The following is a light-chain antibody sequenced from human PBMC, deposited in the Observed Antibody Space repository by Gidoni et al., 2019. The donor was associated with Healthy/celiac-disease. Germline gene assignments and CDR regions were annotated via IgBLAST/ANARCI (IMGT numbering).Light chain of an antibody. CDR3: CSYAGSYTFYV. J-gene: IGLJ1*01. Sequence: QSDLPQPRSVSGSPGQSVTISCTGTSRDVGGYNYVSWYQQHPGKAPKLMIYDVSKRPSGVPDRFSGSKSGNTASLTISGLQAEDEADYYCCSYAGSYTFYVFGTGTKVTVL. V-gene: IGLV2-11*01. CDR2: DVS. CDR1: SRDVGGYNY.